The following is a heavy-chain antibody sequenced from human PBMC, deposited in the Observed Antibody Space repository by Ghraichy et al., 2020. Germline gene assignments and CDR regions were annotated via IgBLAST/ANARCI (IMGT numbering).Heavy chain of an antibody. D-gene: IGHD6-19*01. CDR1: GFTFSSYS. Sequence: GGSLRLSCAASGFTFSSYSMNWVRQAPGKGLEWVLYISSSSSTIYYADSVKGRFTISRDNAKNSLYLQMNSLGAEDTAVYYCARGMYSSGWYGVYYYYYGMDVWGQGTTVTVSS. V-gene: IGHV3-48*04. CDR2: ISSSSSTI. J-gene: IGHJ6*02. CDR3: ARGMYSSGWYGVYYYYYGMDV.